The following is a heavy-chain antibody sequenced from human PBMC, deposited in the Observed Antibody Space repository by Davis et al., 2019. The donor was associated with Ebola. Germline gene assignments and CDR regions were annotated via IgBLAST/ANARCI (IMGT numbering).Heavy chain of an antibody. J-gene: IGHJ6*02. CDR2: ISSSSSYT. Sequence: GESLKISCAASGFTFSDYYMSWIRQAPGKGLEWVSYISSSSSYTNYADSVKGRFTISRDNAKNSLYLQMNSLRAEDTAVYYCAREGGGCSSTSCYRAYYYYGMDVWGQGTTVTVSS. CDR1: GFTFSDYY. V-gene: IGHV3-11*06. D-gene: IGHD2-2*01. CDR3: AREGGGCSSTSCYRAYYYYGMDV.